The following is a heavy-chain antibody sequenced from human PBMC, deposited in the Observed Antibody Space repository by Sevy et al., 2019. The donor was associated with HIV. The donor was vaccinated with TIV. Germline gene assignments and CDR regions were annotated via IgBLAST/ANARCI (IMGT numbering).Heavy chain of an antibody. D-gene: IGHD2-15*01. J-gene: IGHJ4*02. CDR2: IRSKANSYAT. CDR3: TRSTGYCSGGSCYRWDFDY. Sequence: GGSLRLSCAASGFTFSGSAMHWVRQASGKGLEWVGRIRSKANSYATAYAASVKGRFTISRDDSKNTAYLQMNSLKTEDTAVYYCTRSTGYCSGGSCYRWDFDYWGQRTLVTVSS. CDR1: GFTFSGSA. V-gene: IGHV3-73*01.